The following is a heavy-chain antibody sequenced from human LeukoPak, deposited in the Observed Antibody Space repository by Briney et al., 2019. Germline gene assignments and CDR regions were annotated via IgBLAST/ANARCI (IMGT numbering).Heavy chain of an antibody. D-gene: IGHD1-1*01. CDR2: IYPGDSET. J-gene: IGHJ5*02. CDR1: GYSFTTYW. Sequence: GESLRISCKGSGYSFTTYWIGWVRQMPGIGLEWMGIIYPGDSETRYSPSFQGQVTISADKSISTAYLQWSSLKASDTAMYYCARGQLERRGRNWFDPWGQGTLVTVSS. CDR3: ARGQLERRGRNWFDP. V-gene: IGHV5-51*01.